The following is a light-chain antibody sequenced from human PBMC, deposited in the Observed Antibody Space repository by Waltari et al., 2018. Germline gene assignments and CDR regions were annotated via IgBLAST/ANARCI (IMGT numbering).Light chain of an antibody. CDR2: QDS. V-gene: IGLV3-1*01. J-gene: IGLJ2*01. CDR3: QAWDSRYVV. CDR1: KLGEKY. Sequence: SYELTQPPSVSVSPGQTASITCSGDKLGEKYACWYQQKPGQSPVLVIYQDSKRPSGIPERFSGSNSGNTATLTISGTQAMDEADYYCQAWDSRYVVFGGGTKLTVL.